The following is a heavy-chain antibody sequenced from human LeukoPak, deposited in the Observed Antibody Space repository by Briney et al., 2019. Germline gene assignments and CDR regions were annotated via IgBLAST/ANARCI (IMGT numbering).Heavy chain of an antibody. V-gene: IGHV4-59*01. CDR3: ARDGRVRSHYYYHGMDV. CDR1: GGSISSYY. Sequence: PSETLSHTCTVSGGSISSYYWSWIRQPPGKGLEWIGYIYYSGSTNYNPSLKSRVTISVDTSKNQFSLKLSSVTAADTAVYYCARDGRVRSHYYYHGMDVWGKGTTVTVSS. D-gene: IGHD3-3*01. J-gene: IGHJ6*04. CDR2: IYYSGST.